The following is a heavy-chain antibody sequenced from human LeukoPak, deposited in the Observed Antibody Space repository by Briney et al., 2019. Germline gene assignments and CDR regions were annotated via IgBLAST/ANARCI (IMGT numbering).Heavy chain of an antibody. CDR2: IYYSGST. J-gene: IGHJ6*03. D-gene: IGHD2-15*01. CDR1: SDSISSYY. Sequence: SETLSLTCTVSSDSISSYYWSWIRQPPGKGLEWIGYIYYSGSTNYNPSLKSRVTISIDTSKNQFSLNLSSVTAADTAVYYCARVAALYYYYYMDVWGKGTTVTVSS. CDR3: ARVAALYYYYYMDV. V-gene: IGHV4-59*01.